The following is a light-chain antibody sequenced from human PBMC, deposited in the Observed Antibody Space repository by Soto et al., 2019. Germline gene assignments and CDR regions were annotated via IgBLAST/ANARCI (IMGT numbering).Light chain of an antibody. CDR3: CSYADNNIYV. J-gene: IGLJ1*01. Sequence: QSAVARPPAGSGSPGQSVTISCTGTSSDVGGYNLVSWYQQHPGKAPQLMIYEVNKRPSGVPDRFSGSKSGNTASLTVSGLQAEDEADYYCCSYADNNIYVFGTGTKVTVL. CDR2: EVN. CDR1: SSDVGGYNL. V-gene: IGLV2-8*01.